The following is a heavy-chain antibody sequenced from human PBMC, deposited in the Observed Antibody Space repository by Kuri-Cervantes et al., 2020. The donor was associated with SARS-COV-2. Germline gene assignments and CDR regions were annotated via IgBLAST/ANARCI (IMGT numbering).Heavy chain of an antibody. CDR2: INPNSGGT. Sequence: ASVKVSCKASGYIFTGYYMHWVRQAPGQGLEWMGWINPNSGGTNYAQKFQGWVTMTRDTSTSTAYMELSRLRSDDTAVYYCARGVTPNYGMDVWGQGTTVTVSS. CDR3: ARGVTPNYGMDV. D-gene: IGHD2-21*02. CDR1: GYIFTGYY. J-gene: IGHJ6*02. V-gene: IGHV1-2*04.